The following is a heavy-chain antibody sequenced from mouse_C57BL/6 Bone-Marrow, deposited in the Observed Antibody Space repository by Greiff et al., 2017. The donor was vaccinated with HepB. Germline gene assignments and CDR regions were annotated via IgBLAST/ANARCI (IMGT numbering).Heavy chain of an antibody. CDR1: GYSITSGYY. CDR3: ARDYDGGFDY. V-gene: IGHV3-6*01. Sequence: EVKLMESGPGLVKPSQSLSLTCSVTGYSITSGYYWNWNRQFPGNKLEWMGYISYDGSNNYNPSLKNRIAITRDTSKNQFFLKLNSVTTEDTATYYCARDYDGGFDYWGQGTTLTVSS. J-gene: IGHJ2*01. CDR2: ISYDGSN. D-gene: IGHD2-12*01.